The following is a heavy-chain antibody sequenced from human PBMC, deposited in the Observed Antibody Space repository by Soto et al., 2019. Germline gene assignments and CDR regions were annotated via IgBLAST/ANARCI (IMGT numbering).Heavy chain of an antibody. V-gene: IGHV1-24*01. Sequence: GASVKVSCKVSGYTLTELSMHWVRQAPGKGLEWMGGFDPEDGETIYAQKFQGRVTMTEDTSTDTAYMELSSLRSEDTAVYYCATVMAFGGAPKNYYFDYWGQGTLVTVSS. CDR1: GYTLTELS. CDR2: FDPEDGET. CDR3: ATVMAFGGAPKNYYFDY. D-gene: IGHD3-16*01. J-gene: IGHJ4*02.